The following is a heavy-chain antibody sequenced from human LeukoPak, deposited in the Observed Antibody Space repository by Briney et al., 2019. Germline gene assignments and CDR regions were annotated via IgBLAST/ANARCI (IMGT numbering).Heavy chain of an antibody. V-gene: IGHV4-39*07. CDR3: ARDIGSYGYGD. J-gene: IGHJ4*02. Sequence: PSETLSLTCTVSGGSISSSSYYWGWIRQPPGKGLEWIGSIYYSGSTYYNPSLKSRVTISVDTSKNQFSLKLSSVTAADTAVYYCARDIGSYGYGDWGQGTLVTVSS. CDR1: GGSISSSSYY. D-gene: IGHD5-18*01. CDR2: IYYSGST.